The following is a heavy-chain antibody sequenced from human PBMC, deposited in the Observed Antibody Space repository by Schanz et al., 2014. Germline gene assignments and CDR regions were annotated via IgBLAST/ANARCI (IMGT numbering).Heavy chain of an antibody. J-gene: IGHJ2*01. CDR3: ARNRGSGGQNWYFDL. CDR2: ISSASSTI. CDR1: GFTFSSYS. D-gene: IGHD1-26*01. Sequence: EVQLAESGGGLVQPGGSLRLSCAASGFTFSSYSMNWVRQAPGKGLEWVSYISSASSTINYADSVKGRFTISRDNTKNSLFLQLNSLRADDTAVYYCARNRGSGGQNWYFDLWGRGTLVTVSS. V-gene: IGHV3-48*04.